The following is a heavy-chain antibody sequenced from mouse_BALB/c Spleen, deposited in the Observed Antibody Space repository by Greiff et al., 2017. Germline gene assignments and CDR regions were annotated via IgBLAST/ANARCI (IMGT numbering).Heavy chain of an antibody. CDR1: GYTFTSYW. CDR3: TRRERYYAMDY. CDR2: IDPSDSYT. Sequence: QVQLQQPGAELVKPGASVKMSCKASGYTFTSYWMHWVKQRLGQGLEWIGVIDPSDSYTSYNQKFKGKATLTVDTSSSTAYMQLSSLTSEDSAVYYCTRRERYYAMDYWGQGTSVTVSS. V-gene: IGHV1S127*01. J-gene: IGHJ4*01.